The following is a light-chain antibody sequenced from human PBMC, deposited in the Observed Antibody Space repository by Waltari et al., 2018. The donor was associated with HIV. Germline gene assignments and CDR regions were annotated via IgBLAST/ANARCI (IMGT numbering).Light chain of an antibody. CDR2: DVN. J-gene: IGLJ2*01. CDR3: CSYAGSPTFVI. CDR1: SSDIGSYNL. V-gene: IGLV2-23*02. Sequence: QSALTQPASVSGSLGQSITISCTGTSSDIGSYNLVSWYQQYPSKAPKVIIYDVNKWPSWVFHRFSGFKAATTASLTISWLQAADEADYYCCSYAGSPTFVIFGGGTKVTVL.